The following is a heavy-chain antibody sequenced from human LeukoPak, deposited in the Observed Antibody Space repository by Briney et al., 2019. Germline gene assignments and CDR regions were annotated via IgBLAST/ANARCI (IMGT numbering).Heavy chain of an antibody. V-gene: IGHV4-59*01. J-gene: IGHJ4*02. D-gene: IGHD7-27*01. CDR2: IYYSGST. Sequence: PSETLSLTCTVSGGSIRSYYWSWIRQPPGKGLEWIGYIYYSGSTNYNPSLKSRVTISVDTSKNQFSLNLSSVTAADTAVYCASRKLGNDYWGQGTLVTVSS. CDR3: ASRKLGNDY. CDR1: GGSIRSYY.